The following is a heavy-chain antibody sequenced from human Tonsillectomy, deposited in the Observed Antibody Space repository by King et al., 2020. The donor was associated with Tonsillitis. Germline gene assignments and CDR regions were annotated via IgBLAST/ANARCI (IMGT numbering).Heavy chain of an antibody. CDR1: GFTISNYA. CDR3: ARSLDGSGSYTTGSP. J-gene: IGHJ4*02. Sequence: VQLVESGGGLVQPGGSLRLSCAASGFTISNYAMSWVRQAPGKGLEWVSVVYGAGSTTYYADSVKGRFTISRDNSKNTLYLQMNSLRAEDTAVYYCARSLDGSGSYTTGSPWGQGTLVTVSS. V-gene: IGHV3-23*03. CDR2: VYGAGSTT. D-gene: IGHD3-10*01.